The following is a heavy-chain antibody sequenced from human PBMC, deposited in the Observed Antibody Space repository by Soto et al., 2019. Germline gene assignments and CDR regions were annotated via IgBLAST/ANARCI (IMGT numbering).Heavy chain of an antibody. J-gene: IGHJ4*02. CDR2: IIPIFGTA. Sequence: ASVKVSCKASGGTFSSYAISWVRQAPGQGLEWMGGIIPIFGTANYAQKFQGRVTITADESTSTAYMELSSLRSEDTAVYYCARRGVKYSSSPTEFDYWGQGTLVTVSS. CDR3: ARRGVKYSSSPTEFDY. D-gene: IGHD6-6*01. V-gene: IGHV1-69*13. CDR1: GGTFSSYA.